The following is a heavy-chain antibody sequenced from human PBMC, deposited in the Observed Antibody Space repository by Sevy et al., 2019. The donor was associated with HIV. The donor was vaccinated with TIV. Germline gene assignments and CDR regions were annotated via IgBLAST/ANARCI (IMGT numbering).Heavy chain of an antibody. V-gene: IGHV1-69*13. Sequence: ASLNVSCKASGGPFNSNAITWVRQAPGQGLEWMGGISPIFRTTYYAQKFQGRVTISADELATTAYMELSSLRSEDTAVYYCARGATYLPKFLDSWGQGTLVTVSS. CDR2: ISPIFRTT. CDR3: ARGATYLPKFLDS. D-gene: IGHD3-3*01. CDR1: GGPFNSNA. J-gene: IGHJ5*02.